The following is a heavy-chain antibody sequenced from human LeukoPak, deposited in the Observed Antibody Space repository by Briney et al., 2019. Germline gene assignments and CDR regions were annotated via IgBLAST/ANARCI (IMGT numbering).Heavy chain of an antibody. CDR3: ARGAPSGSGNYLDL. V-gene: IGHV5-51*01. J-gene: IGHJ5*02. CDR2: IYPGDSDT. CDR1: GYTFTNYW. Sequence: GESLKISCKGSGYTFTNYWIGWVRQMPGKGLEWMGLIYPGDSDTRYSPSFQGQVTISADKSISTAFLQWSSLKASDIAMYHCARGAPSGSGNYLDLWGQGTLVTVSS. D-gene: IGHD3-10*01.